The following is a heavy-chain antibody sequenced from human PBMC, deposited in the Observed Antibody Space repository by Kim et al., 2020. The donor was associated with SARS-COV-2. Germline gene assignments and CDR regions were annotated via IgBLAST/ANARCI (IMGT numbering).Heavy chain of an antibody. J-gene: IGHJ4*02. V-gene: IGHV3-7*03. CDR2: DGRYK. Sequence: DGRYKYYGDSVKGRFTISRDNAKNSLFLQMNSLGAEDSAVYYCARDFGHYWGQGTLVTVSS. CDR3: ARDFGHY. D-gene: IGHD3-3*01.